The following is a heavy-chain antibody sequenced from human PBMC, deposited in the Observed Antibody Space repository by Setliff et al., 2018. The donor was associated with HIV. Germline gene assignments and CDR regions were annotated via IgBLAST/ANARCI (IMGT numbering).Heavy chain of an antibody. CDR3: ARRDSGYKLGASDL. D-gene: IGHD3-22*01. J-gene: IGHJ3*01. Sequence: PSETLSLTCNVSGDSINTDNYYWGWIRQPPGKGLEWIGSFHYSGSTSYNPSLRSRVTISVDTSKNQFSLKLSSVTAADTAVYYCARRDSGYKLGASDLWGQGTLVTV. CDR2: FHYSGST. V-gene: IGHV4-39*01. CDR1: GDSINTDNYY.